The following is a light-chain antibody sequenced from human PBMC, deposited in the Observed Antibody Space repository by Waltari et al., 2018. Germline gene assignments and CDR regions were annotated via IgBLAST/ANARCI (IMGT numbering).Light chain of an antibody. J-gene: IGKJ1*01. CDR1: QSVSNM. V-gene: IGKV3-11*01. CDR2: DTP. CDR3: QQRSNWPPT. Sequence: EIVLTQSPGTLSLSPGERATLSCRASQSVSNMFAWYQQKPGQAPRLLIYDTPNRATGIPARFSGSGSGTDFTLTISSLEPEDFAVYYCQQRSNWPPTFGQGTKVEI.